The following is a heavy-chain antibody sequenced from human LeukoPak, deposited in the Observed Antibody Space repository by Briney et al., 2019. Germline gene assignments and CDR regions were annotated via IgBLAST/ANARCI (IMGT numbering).Heavy chain of an antibody. J-gene: IGHJ4*02. CDR3: AKDGGDYGDYVQGGGFDY. CDR2: FSWNSGTI. CDR1: GFTFDDYA. V-gene: IGHV3-9*03. Sequence: GRSLRLSCAASGFTFDDYAMHWVRQVPGKCLEWVSGFSWNSGTIGYADSVKGRFIISRDNAKKFLYLQMDSLRVEDMALYYCAKDGGDYGDYVQGGGFDYWGQGTLVTVSS. D-gene: IGHD4-17*01.